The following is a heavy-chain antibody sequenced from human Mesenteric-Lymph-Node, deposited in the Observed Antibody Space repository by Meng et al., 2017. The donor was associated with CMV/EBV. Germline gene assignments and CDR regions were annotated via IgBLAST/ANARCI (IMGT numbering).Heavy chain of an antibody. CDR2: IYKSRNT. CDR3: ARDFGVSYDFWSGGYGMDV. Sequence: GSLRPSCPVSGGSTSTFSWSWIRQLPGKPLEWIGYIYKSRNTHYNPALKSRVTISVDTSKNQSSLNLSSVTAADTAVYYCARDFGVSYDFWSGGYGMDVWGQGTTVTVSS. CDR1: GGSTSTFS. V-gene: IGHV4-59*01. J-gene: IGHJ6*02. D-gene: IGHD3-3*01.